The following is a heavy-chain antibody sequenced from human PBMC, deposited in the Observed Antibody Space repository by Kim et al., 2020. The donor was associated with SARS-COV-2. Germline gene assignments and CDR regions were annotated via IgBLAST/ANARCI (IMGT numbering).Heavy chain of an antibody. CDR1: GGSISSYY. CDR2: IYYSGST. V-gene: IGHV4-59*13. D-gene: IGHD3-10*01. Sequence: SETLSLTCTVSGGSISSYYWSWIRQPPGKGLEWIGYIYYSGSTNYNPSLKSRVTISVDTSKNQFSLKLSSVTAADTAVYYCARDHPKYYYGSGSYSERYYYYYGMDVWGQGTTVTVSS. J-gene: IGHJ6*02. CDR3: ARDHPKYYYGSGSYSERYYYYYGMDV.